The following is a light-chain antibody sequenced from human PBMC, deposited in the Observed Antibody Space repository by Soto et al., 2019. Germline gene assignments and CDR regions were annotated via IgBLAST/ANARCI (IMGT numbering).Light chain of an antibody. Sequence: DIQMTQSPSSLSASVGDRVTMTCRASQSISSYLNWYQQKPGKAPKLLIYAASSLQSGVPSRFSGSGSGTDFTLTISSLQPEDFATYYCQHSYSTPPITFGPGTKVDIK. CDR1: QSISSY. CDR2: AAS. CDR3: QHSYSTPPIT. V-gene: IGKV1-39*01. J-gene: IGKJ3*01.